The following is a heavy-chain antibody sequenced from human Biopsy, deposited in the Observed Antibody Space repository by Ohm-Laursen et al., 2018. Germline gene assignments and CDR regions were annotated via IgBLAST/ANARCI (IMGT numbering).Heavy chain of an antibody. D-gene: IGHD3-10*01. CDR1: GGSIGGSGDY. CDR2: IYYRGNT. V-gene: IGHV4-61*05. Sequence: SETLSLTCPVSGGSIGGSGDYWSWIRQPPGKGLVWIGNIYYRGNTNYTPSLKSRVTITLDTSKNKLSRKLNTVTATDTAVYYCARRLPLRGYAFDVWGQGTLVTVSS. CDR3: ARRLPLRGYAFDV. J-gene: IGHJ3*01.